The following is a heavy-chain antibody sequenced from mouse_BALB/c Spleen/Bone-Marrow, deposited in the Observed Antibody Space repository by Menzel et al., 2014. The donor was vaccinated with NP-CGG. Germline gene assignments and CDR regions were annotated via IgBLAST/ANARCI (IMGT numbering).Heavy chain of an antibody. Sequence: EVHLVESGGDLAKPGGSLKLSCAASAYPFSNHGLSWVRQTSAKRLEWVSTITTDGTNPYYPASVKWRFTISRDNANNTLYLQMRSLKAEDTTMCYCTRRGSTMITTGYPLDYGGQGASVTVSS. V-gene: IGHV5-6*01. CDR2: ITTDGTNP. D-gene: IGHD2-4*01. J-gene: IGHJ4*01. CDR3: TRRGSTMITTGYPLDY. CDR1: AYPFSNHG.